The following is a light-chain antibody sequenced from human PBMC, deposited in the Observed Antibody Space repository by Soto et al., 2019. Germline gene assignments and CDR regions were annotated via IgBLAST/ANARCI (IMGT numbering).Light chain of an antibody. CDR1: QVIGDT. CDR2: DTS. Sequence: EVVMRQSPSTRSVSPGEGATLSFGASQVIGDTLAWYQHKPGQTPRLLIYDTSTRATGVPTRFSGSRSGAEFTLTINSLQSEDFAVYYCQPYNNWPLTFGGGTKVDIK. CDR3: QPYNNWPLT. V-gene: IGKV3-15*01. J-gene: IGKJ4*01.